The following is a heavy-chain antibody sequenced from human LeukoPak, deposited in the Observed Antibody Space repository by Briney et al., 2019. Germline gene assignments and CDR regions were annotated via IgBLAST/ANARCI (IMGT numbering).Heavy chain of an antibody. D-gene: IGHD6-19*01. J-gene: IGHJ4*02. Sequence: PGGSLRLSCAASGFTFSSSAMSWVRQAPGKGLEWVSTISGSGGSTYYADSVKGRFTISRDNSKNTLSLRMNSLRVEDTAVYYCAKDLWDSSGWYSDYWGQGTLVAVSS. CDR2: ISGSGGST. CDR1: GFTFSSSA. V-gene: IGHV3-23*01. CDR3: AKDLWDSSGWYSDY.